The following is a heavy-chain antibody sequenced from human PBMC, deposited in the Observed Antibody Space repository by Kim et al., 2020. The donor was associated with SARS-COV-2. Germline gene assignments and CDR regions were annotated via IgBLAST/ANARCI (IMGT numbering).Heavy chain of an antibody. J-gene: IGHJ4*02. CDR2: VYHRGSTS. CDR1: GYFISSGYY. D-gene: IGHD2-21*02. CDR3: ARGDPPDY. V-gene: IGHV4-38-2*02. Sequence: SETLSLTCTVSGYFISSGYYWGWIRQPPRKGLEWIGSVYHRGSTSYYNPSLKSRVTISVDTSKNQFSMKLSSVTAADTAVYYCARGDPPDYWGQGTLVTV.